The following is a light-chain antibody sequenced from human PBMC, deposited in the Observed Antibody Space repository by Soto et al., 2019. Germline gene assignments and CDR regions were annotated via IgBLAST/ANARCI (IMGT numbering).Light chain of an antibody. Sequence: QSALTQPPSVSGSPGQSVTISCTGTISDVGFYARVSWYQQPPGTAPKLLIYDVTSRPSGVPDRFSGSQSGKTASLTISGLQAEDEADYYCSSYTSSSTYVFGTGTKAPS. CDR1: ISDVGFYAR. CDR3: SSYTSSSTYV. J-gene: IGLJ1*01. V-gene: IGLV2-18*02. CDR2: DVT.